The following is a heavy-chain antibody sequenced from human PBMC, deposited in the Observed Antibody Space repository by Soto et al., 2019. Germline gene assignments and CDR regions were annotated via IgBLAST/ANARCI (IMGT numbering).Heavy chain of an antibody. V-gene: IGHV4-34*01. Sequence: SSETLSLTCAVYGGSFSGYYWSWIRQPPGKGLEWIGEINHSGSTNYNPSLKSRVTISVDTSKNQFSLKLSSVTAADTAVYYCARGRVTMVRGVLDYWGQGTLVTVSS. CDR1: GGSFSGYY. J-gene: IGHJ4*02. D-gene: IGHD3-10*01. CDR3: ARGRVTMVRGVLDY. CDR2: INHSGST.